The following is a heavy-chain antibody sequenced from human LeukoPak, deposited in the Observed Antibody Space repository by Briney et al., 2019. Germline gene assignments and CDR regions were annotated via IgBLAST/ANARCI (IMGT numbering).Heavy chain of an antibody. D-gene: IGHD2-2*01. Sequence: GGSLRLSCAASGFTFSSYEMNWVRQAPGKGLEWVSYISSSGSTIYYADSVKGRFTISRDNAKNSLYLQMNSLRAEDAAVYYCARDICSSTSCYAGVLDYWGQGTLVTVSS. CDR3: ARDICSSTSCYAGVLDY. CDR1: GFTFSSYE. CDR2: ISSSGSTI. V-gene: IGHV3-48*03. J-gene: IGHJ4*02.